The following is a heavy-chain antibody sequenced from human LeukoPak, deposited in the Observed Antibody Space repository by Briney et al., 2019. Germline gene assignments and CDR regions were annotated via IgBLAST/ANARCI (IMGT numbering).Heavy chain of an antibody. V-gene: IGHV3-23*01. D-gene: IGHD5-18*01. CDR3: ARHDSFIPY. CDR2: ISDNEGST. Sequence: GGSLRLSCAASGFTFNYYAMSWVRQAPGKGLEWVSGISDNEGSTYYSDSVKGRFTISRDNTKNTVYLQLNNLRADDTAVYFCARHDSFIPYWGQGTLVIVSS. J-gene: IGHJ4*02. CDR1: GFTFNYYA.